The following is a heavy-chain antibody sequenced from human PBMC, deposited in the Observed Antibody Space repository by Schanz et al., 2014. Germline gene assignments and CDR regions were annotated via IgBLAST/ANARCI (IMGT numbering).Heavy chain of an antibody. D-gene: IGHD4-17*01. J-gene: IGHJ4*02. Sequence: QVQLVQSGPEVKKPGSSVKVSCQAFGDTFSKYNIMWVRQVPGQGLEWLGRFIPILDVGNYAQKFQGRVTITADRSTSTAYMELSSLRSEDTAVYYCARGYGDSPTDFWGQGTLVTVSS. CDR1: GDTFSKYN. CDR2: FIPILDVG. CDR3: ARGYGDSPTDF. V-gene: IGHV1-69*02.